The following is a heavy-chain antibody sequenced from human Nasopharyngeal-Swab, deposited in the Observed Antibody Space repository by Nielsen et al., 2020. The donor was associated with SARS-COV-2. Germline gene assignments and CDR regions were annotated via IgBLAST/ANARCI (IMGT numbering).Heavy chain of an antibody. CDR3: ADPPFSEY. CDR1: GFTLSNFV. CDR2: ISYDGSNK. V-gene: IGHV3-30*03. J-gene: IGHJ4*02. Sequence: GESLKISCVASGFTLSNFVMHWVRQAPGKGLEWVAVISYDGSNKYYADSVKGRFTISRDNSKSTLYLQMNSLRADDTALYYCADPPFSEYWGQGTLVTVSS.